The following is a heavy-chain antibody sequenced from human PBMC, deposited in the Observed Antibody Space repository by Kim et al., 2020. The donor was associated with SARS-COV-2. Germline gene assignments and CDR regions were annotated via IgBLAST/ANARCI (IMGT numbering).Heavy chain of an antibody. V-gene: IGHV6-1*01. CDR2: N. Sequence: NDYAVSVKSRITINPDTSKNQFSLQLNSVTPEDTAVYYCARSGILQPSRVWGQGTLVTVSS. CDR3: ARSGILQPSRV. J-gene: IGHJ4*02. D-gene: IGHD6-13*01.